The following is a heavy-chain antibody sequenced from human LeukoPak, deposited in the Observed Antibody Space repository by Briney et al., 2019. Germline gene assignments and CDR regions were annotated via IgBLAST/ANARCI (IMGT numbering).Heavy chain of an antibody. Sequence: GGSLRLSCAASGFTFSSYAMSWVRQAPGKGLEWVSAISGSGGSTYYADSVKGRFTISRDNAKNSLYLQMNSLRAEDTAVYYCARVFEWLPNYYYYYGMDVWGQGTTVTVSS. CDR3: ARVFEWLPNYYYYYGMDV. V-gene: IGHV3-23*01. CDR2: ISGSGGST. D-gene: IGHD3-9*01. CDR1: GFTFSSYA. J-gene: IGHJ6*02.